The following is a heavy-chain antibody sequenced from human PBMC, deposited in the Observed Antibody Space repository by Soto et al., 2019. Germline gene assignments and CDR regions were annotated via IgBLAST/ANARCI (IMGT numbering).Heavy chain of an antibody. CDR2: IYYSGST. D-gene: IGHD5-18*01. CDR3: ARHVQSYGDFDY. J-gene: IGHJ4*02. V-gene: IGHV4-59*08. Sequence: SETLSLTCAVYGGSFSGYYWSWIRQPPGKGLEWIGYIYYSGSTNYNPSLKSRVTISVDTSKNQFSLKLSSVTAADTAVYYCARHVQSYGDFDYWGQGTLVTVSS. CDR1: GGSFSGYY.